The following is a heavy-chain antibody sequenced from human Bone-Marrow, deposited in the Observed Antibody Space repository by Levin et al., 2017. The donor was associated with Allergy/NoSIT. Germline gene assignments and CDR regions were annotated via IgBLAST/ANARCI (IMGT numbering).Heavy chain of an antibody. D-gene: IGHD1-1*01. J-gene: IGHJ4*02. Sequence: GGSLRLSCTVSGFSLSNFPMNWVRQAPGKGLEWVSASHNAGSSDYADSVKGRFTVSRDNSKNTWYLQMNSLRVEDTALYYCAKVDWNDVGGCWGQGTLVTVSS. CDR1: GFSLSNFP. CDR3: AKVDWNDVGGC. V-gene: IGHV3-23*01. CDR2: SHNAGSS.